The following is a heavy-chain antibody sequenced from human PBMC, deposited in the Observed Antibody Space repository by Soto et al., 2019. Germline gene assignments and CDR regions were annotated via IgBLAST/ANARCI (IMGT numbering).Heavy chain of an antibody. Sequence: EASVKVSCKASGYTFTGYYMHCVRQAPGQGLEWMGWINPNSGGTNYAQKFQGWVTMTRDTSISTAYMELSRLRSDDTAVYYCARDSSSWYLGGGFDPWGQGTLVTVSS. V-gene: IGHV1-2*04. D-gene: IGHD6-13*01. CDR2: INPNSGGT. J-gene: IGHJ5*02. CDR3: ARDSSSWYLGGGFDP. CDR1: GYTFTGYY.